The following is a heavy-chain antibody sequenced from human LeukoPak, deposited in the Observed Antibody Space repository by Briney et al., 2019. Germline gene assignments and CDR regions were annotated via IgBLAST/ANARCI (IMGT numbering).Heavy chain of an antibody. CDR2: ITRSSTST. D-gene: IGHD1-20*01. Sequence: GGSLRLSCAASGFTFSSYSMSWVRQAPEKGLEWVSSITRSSTSTYYTDSVRGRFTISRDNAKNSLYLQMNSLRAEDTAVYYCARDNWNDAPGGFDPWGQGTLVTVSS. J-gene: IGHJ5*02. V-gene: IGHV3-21*01. CDR1: GFTFSSYS. CDR3: ARDNWNDAPGGFDP.